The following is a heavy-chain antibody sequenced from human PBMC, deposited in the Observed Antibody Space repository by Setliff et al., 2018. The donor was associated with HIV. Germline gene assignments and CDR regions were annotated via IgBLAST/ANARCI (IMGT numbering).Heavy chain of an antibody. CDR2: IDYSGNT. V-gene: IGHV4-34*01. CDR1: GGSFSDYY. Sequence: ASETLSLTCAVYGGSFSDYYWSWIRQSPGRGLEWIGTIDYSGNTYYNASLRSRAIISGDMSKNQFSLKLSSVPAADTAVYYCARVQMAYAAFDVWGQGTMVTVSS. J-gene: IGHJ3*01. D-gene: IGHD4-17*01. CDR3: ARVQMAYAAFDV.